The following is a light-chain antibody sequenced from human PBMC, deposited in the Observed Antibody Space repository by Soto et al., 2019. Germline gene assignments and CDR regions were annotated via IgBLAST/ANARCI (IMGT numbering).Light chain of an antibody. J-gene: IGKJ3*01. CDR1: QSISNH. Sequence: DIQMTQSPSSLSASVEDRVIITCRASQSISNHLNWYQQKPGKAPKLLIFAASSLQSGVPSRFSGSRSGPDFTLTISSLQPEDFAVYYCQQSYNDLRTFGPGTKVDIK. CDR3: QQSYNDLRT. V-gene: IGKV1-39*01. CDR2: AAS.